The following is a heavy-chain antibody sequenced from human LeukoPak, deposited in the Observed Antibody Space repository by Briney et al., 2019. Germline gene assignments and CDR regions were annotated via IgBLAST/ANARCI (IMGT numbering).Heavy chain of an antibody. J-gene: IGHJ4*02. V-gene: IGHV4-4*08. Sequence: SETLSLTCTVSGGSISSYYWSWIRQPPGKGLEWIGRIYTSGSTNYNPSLKSRVTISGDTSKNQFTLRLSSVTAADTAVYYCARASYSYDINGWVPFDYWGQGTLVTVSS. CDR2: IYTSGST. D-gene: IGHD3-22*01. CDR3: ARASYSYDINGWVPFDY. CDR1: GGSISSYY.